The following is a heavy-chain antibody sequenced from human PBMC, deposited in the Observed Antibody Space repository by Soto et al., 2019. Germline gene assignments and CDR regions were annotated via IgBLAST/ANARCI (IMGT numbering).Heavy chain of an antibody. J-gene: IGHJ4*02. V-gene: IGHV4-59*02. CDR2: IYYSGST. D-gene: IGHD1-26*01. CDR1: GVSVSSYY. Sequence: SETLSLTCTVYGVSVSSYYWSWIRQPPGKGLEWIGYIYYSGSTNYNPSLRSRVTLSVDTSNNQFSLRLRSVTTADTAVYYCARESGSYDTLDYWGQGTLVTVSS. CDR3: ARESGSYDTLDY.